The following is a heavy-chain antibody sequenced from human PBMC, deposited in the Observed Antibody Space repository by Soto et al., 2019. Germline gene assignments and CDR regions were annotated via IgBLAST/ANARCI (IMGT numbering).Heavy chain of an antibody. V-gene: IGHV5-51*01. Sequence: GESLKISCKGSGYSFTSYWIGWVRQMPGKGLEWMGIIYPGDSDTRYSPSFQGQVTISADKSISTAYLQWSSLKASDTAMYYCARPGVVVPAAMPGRYYYYGMDVWGQGTTVTVSS. CDR1: GYSFTSYW. CDR3: ARPGVVVPAAMPGRYYYYGMDV. J-gene: IGHJ6*02. D-gene: IGHD2-2*01. CDR2: IYPGDSDT.